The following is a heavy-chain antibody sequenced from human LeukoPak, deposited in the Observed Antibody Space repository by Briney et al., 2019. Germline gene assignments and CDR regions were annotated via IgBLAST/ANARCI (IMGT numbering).Heavy chain of an antibody. J-gene: IGHJ4*02. Sequence: PSETLSLTCTVSGGSISSYYWSCIRQPPGKGLEWIGYIYYSGSTNYNPSLKSRVTISVDTPKNQFSLRLSSVTAADTALYYCARHAAFADYQSHLTHFDYWGQGALVTVSS. CDR2: IYYSGST. V-gene: IGHV4-59*08. D-gene: IGHD4/OR15-4a*01. CDR1: GGSISSYY. CDR3: ARHAAFADYQSHLTHFDY.